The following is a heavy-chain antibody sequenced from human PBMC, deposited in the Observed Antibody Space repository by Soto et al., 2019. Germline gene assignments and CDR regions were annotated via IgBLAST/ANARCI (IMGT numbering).Heavy chain of an antibody. CDR1: GFTFSSYA. CDR3: AKEGGYCGSTSCYGRVYY. Sequence: EVQLLESGGGLVQPGGSLRLSCAASGFTFSSYAMSWVRQAPGKGLEWVSAISGSGGSTYYADSVKGRFTISRDNSKKTXXLQMNSLGAEDTALYYCAKEGGYCGSTSCYGRVYYWGQGTLVTVSS. J-gene: IGHJ4*02. CDR2: ISGSGGST. D-gene: IGHD2-2*03. V-gene: IGHV3-23*01.